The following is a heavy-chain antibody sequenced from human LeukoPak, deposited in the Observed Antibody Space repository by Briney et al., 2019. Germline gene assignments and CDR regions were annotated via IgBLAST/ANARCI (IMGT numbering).Heavy chain of an antibody. V-gene: IGHV1-8*01. CDR3: ARGPNQQQDVLSPFDY. J-gene: IGHJ4*02. D-gene: IGHD6-13*01. CDR1: GYTFTSYD. CDR2: MNPNSGNT. Sequence: GASVKVSCKASGYTFTSYDINWVRQATGQGLEWMGWMNPNSGNTGYAQKFQGRVTMTRDTSTSTVYMELSSLRSEDTAVYYCARGPNQQQDVLSPFDYWGQGTLVTVSS.